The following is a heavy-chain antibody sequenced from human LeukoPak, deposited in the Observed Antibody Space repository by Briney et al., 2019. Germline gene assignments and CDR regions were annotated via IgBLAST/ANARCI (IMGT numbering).Heavy chain of an antibody. CDR2: IKQDGSEK. D-gene: IGHD1-26*01. Sequence: PGGSLRLSCAASGFTFSSYWMSWVRQAPGKGLEWVANIKQDGSEKYYVDSVKGRFTISRDNAKNSLYLQMNSLRAEDTAVYYCAREWLVGATNYYYGMDVWGQGTTVTVSS. J-gene: IGHJ6*02. V-gene: IGHV3-7*01. CDR1: GFTFSSYW. CDR3: AREWLVGATNYYYGMDV.